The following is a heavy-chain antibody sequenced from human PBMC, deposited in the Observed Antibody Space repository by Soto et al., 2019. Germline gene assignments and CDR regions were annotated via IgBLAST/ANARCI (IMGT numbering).Heavy chain of an antibody. CDR3: ARHYDFWSGTSWDMDV. Sequence: GGSLRLSCAASGFTFSSYAMSWVRQAPGKGLEWVSAISGSGGSTYYADSVKGRFTISRDNSKNTLYLQMNSLRAEDTAVYYCARHYDFWSGTSWDMDVWGKGTTVTVSS. CDR2: ISGSGGST. D-gene: IGHD3-3*01. V-gene: IGHV3-23*01. CDR1: GFTFSSYA. J-gene: IGHJ6*03.